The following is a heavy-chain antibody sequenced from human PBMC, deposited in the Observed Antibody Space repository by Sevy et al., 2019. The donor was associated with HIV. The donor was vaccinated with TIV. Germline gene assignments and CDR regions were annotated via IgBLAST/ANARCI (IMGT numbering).Heavy chain of an antibody. D-gene: IGHD3-22*01. CDR2: MKEDGSER. V-gene: IGHV3-7*01. Sequence: GGSLRLSCAASGFTFSSYWMSWVRQAPGKGLEWVATMKEDGSERNYVDSVKGRFTISRDNAKNSLYLQMNSLRVEDTAVYYCARNGGAYDTGFDPWGQGTLVTVSS. J-gene: IGHJ5*02. CDR1: GFTFSSYW. CDR3: ARNGGAYDTGFDP.